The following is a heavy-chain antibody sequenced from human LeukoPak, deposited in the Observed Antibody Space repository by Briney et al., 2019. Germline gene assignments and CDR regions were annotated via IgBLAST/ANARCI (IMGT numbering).Heavy chain of an antibody. CDR1: GYTFSNYN. Sequence: ASVTVSCTASGYTFSNYNIHWLRQAPGQGLEWMGIVNPSGDSTNYAQDFQGRVTLTGDTSTSTVYMELSSLRSEDTAVYYCARVRDGYNDAYDIWGQGTMVTVTS. CDR2: VNPSGDST. D-gene: IGHD5-24*01. J-gene: IGHJ3*02. CDR3: ARVRDGYNDAYDI. V-gene: IGHV1-46*01.